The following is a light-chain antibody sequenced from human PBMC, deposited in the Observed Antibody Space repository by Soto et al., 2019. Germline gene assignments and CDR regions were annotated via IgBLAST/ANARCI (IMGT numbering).Light chain of an antibody. CDR2: GAS. J-gene: IGKJ4*01. Sequence: DVHLTQSPSSVSGSVGDRVTITCRASQGVNTWLAWYQKKPGKAPRLLIYGASSLQSGVPLRFSGSGSGTDFTLTISSLQPEDVGHYYCQQANNMPLTFXGGTKVDIK. V-gene: IGKV1-12*01. CDR1: QGVNTW. CDR3: QQANNMPLT.